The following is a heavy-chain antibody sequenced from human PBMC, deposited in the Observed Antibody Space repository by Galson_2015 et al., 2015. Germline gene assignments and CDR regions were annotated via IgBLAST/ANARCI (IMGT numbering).Heavy chain of an antibody. CDR1: GFSLSTSGMC. V-gene: IGHV2-70*01. CDR3: ARSTQYYDFRSGYYGGGLFYFDY. Sequence: ALVKPTQTLTLTCTFSGFSLSTSGMCVSWIRQPPGKALEWLALIDWDDDKYYSTSLKTRLTISKDTSKNQVVLTMTNMDPVDTATYYCARSTQYYDFRSGYYGGGLFYFDYWGQGTLVTVSS. J-gene: IGHJ4*02. CDR2: IDWDDDK. D-gene: IGHD3-3*01.